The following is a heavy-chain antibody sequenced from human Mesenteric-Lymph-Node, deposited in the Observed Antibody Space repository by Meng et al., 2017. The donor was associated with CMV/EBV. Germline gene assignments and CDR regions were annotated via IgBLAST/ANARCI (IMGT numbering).Heavy chain of an antibody. V-gene: IGHV4-31*03. D-gene: IGHD3-16*01. CDR3: ARGWDYFDY. Sequence: LRLSCSVSGDSISSSHYWSWIRQHPGKGLEWIGYMYYSGGTKYNPSLKSRVTISVDTSKNQFSLRLNSVTAADTAVHYCARGWDYFDYWGQGTLVTVSS. CDR1: GDSISSSHY. CDR2: MYYSGGT. J-gene: IGHJ4*01.